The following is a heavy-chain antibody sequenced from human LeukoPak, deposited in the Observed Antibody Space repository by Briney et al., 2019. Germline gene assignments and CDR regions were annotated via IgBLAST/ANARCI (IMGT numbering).Heavy chain of an antibody. CDR3: AKALEQESVIALDS. CDR2: ISGSGGST. D-gene: IGHD6-13*01. Sequence: GGSLRLSCAASGFTFSTYAMSWVRQAPGKGLEWVSAISGSGGSTYYADSVKGRFTISRDNSKNTLYLQMNSLRAEDTSIYFCAKALEQESVIALDSWGQGTLVTVSS. V-gene: IGHV3-23*01. CDR1: GFTFSTYA. J-gene: IGHJ4*02.